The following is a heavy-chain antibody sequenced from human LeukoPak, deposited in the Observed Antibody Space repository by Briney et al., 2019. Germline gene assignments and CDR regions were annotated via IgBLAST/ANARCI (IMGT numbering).Heavy chain of an antibody. J-gene: IGHJ4*02. CDR3: ARDGYGSGKGYFDY. CDR2: ISAYDGNT. Sequence: ASVKVSCKASGYTFISYGFSWVRQAPGQGLEWMGWISAYDGNTKSAQEFQGRVTMTTDTSTSTAYMELRSLRSDDTAVYYCARDGYGSGKGYFDYWGQGSLVTVSS. V-gene: IGHV1-18*01. CDR1: GYTFISYG. D-gene: IGHD3-10*01.